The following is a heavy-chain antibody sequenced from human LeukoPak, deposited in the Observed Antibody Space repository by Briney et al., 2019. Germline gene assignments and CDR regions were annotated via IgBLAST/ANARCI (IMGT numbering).Heavy chain of an antibody. CDR1: GFTFSSYS. V-gene: IGHV3-48*02. J-gene: IGHJ6*02. CDR3: ARVQAPRSTIFGVVTLVYYGMDV. CDR2: ISSSSSTI. Sequence: PGGSLRLSCAASGFTFSSYSMNWVRQAPGKGLEWVSYISSSSSTIYYADSVKGRFTISRDNAKNSLYLQMNSLRDEDTAVYYCARVQAPRSTIFGVVTLVYYGMDVWGQGTTVTVSS. D-gene: IGHD3-3*01.